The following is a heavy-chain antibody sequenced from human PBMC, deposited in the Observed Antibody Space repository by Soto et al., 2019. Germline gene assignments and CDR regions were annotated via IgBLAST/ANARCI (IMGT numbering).Heavy chain of an antibody. CDR2: IYYSGST. D-gene: IGHD5-18*01. CDR1: GGSISSSSYY. Sequence: QLQLQESGPGLVKPSETLSLTCTVSGGSISSSSYYWGWIRQPPGKGLEWIGSIYYSGSTYYNPSLKSRVTISVDTAKNQFSLKLSSVTAADTAVYYCARRRDTAPDYWGQGTLVTVSS. V-gene: IGHV4-39*01. CDR3: ARRRDTAPDY. J-gene: IGHJ4*02.